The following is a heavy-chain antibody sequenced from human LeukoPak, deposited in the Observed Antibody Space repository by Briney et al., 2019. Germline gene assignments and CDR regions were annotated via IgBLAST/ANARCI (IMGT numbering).Heavy chain of an antibody. CDR1: GGSISSHY. Sequence: SETLSLTCTVSGGSISSHYWSWIRQPPGKGLEWIGYIYYSGSTNYNPSLKSRVTISVDTSKNQFSLKLSSVTAADTAVYYCVRASSSLRFDYWGQGTLVTVSS. V-gene: IGHV4-59*11. D-gene: IGHD6-6*01. CDR3: VRASSSLRFDY. J-gene: IGHJ4*02. CDR2: IYYSGST.